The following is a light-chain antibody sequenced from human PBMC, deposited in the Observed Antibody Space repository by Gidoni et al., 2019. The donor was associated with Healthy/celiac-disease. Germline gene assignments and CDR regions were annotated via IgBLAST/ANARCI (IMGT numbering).Light chain of an antibody. CDR2: LGS. J-gene: IGKJ2*01. V-gene: IGKV2-28*01. Sequence: DIVMTQSPLSLPVTPGEPASISCRSSQGILHSNGYNYLDWYLQKPGQSPQLLIDLGSNRASGVSDRFSGSGSGTDFTLKISRGEAEDVGVYYCMQALQTPYTFGQGTKLEIK. CDR1: QGILHSNGYNY. CDR3: MQALQTPYT.